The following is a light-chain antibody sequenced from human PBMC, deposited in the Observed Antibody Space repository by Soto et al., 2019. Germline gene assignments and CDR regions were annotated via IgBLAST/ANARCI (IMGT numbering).Light chain of an antibody. Sequence: QSVLTQPPSVSGSPGQSVTISCTGTSSDVGSYNRVSWYQQPPGTAPKLMIFEVSNRPSGVPDRFSGSKSSNTASLTISGLQAEDEADYYCSSYTTSSTYVFGTGTKVTV. CDR2: EVS. J-gene: IGLJ1*01. V-gene: IGLV2-18*02. CDR3: SSYTTSSTYV. CDR1: SSDVGSYNR.